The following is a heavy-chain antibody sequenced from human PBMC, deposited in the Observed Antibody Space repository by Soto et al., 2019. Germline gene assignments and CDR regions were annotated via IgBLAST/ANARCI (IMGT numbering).Heavy chain of an antibody. Sequence: EVHLLESGGGLVQPGGSLRLSCAASGFTFSSYAMTWVRQAPGKGLEWVSTISGSDGSTYYADSVKGRFTISRDNSKNTLYLQMTSLRAEDTAVYYCAKAASTGYYYYYYGMDVWGQGTTVTVSS. J-gene: IGHJ6*02. CDR2: ISGSDGST. CDR3: AKAASTGYYYYYYGMDV. V-gene: IGHV3-23*01. D-gene: IGHD2-8*02. CDR1: GFTFSSYA.